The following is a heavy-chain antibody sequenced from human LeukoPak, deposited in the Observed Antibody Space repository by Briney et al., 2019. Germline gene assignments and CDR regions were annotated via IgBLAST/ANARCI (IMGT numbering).Heavy chain of an antibody. V-gene: IGHV3-23*01. CDR1: GFTFSSYA. CDR2: ISGSGGNT. Sequence: GGSLRLSCAASGFTFSSYAMSWVRQAPGKGLEWVSAISGSGGNTYYAESVKGRFTTSRDNSRTTLYLQMNSLRAEDTAMYHCARQLGYCSDGSCYFDYWGQGTLVTVSS. J-gene: IGHJ4*02. D-gene: IGHD2-15*01. CDR3: ARQLGYCSDGSCYFDY.